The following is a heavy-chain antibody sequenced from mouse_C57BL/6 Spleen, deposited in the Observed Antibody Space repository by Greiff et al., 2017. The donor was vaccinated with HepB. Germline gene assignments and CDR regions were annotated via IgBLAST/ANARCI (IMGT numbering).Heavy chain of an antibody. CDR1: GYSITSGYY. V-gene: IGHV3-6*01. CDR3: ARAFPHYFDY. CDR2: ISYDGSN. Sequence: DVQLQESGPGLVKPSQSLSLTCSVTGYSITSGYYWNWIRQFPGNKLEWMGYISYDGSNNYNPSLKNRISITRDTSKNQFFLKLNSVTTEDTATYYCARAFPHYFDYWGQGTTLTVSS. J-gene: IGHJ2*01.